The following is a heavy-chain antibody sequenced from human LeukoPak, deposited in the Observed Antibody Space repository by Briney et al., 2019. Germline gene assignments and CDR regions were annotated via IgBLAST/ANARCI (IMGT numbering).Heavy chain of an antibody. CDR2: ISFDETKE. CDR3: VNSNFDP. CDR1: GFTFSSYG. J-gene: IGHJ5*02. V-gene: IGHV3-30*02. Sequence: GGSLRFSCATSGFTFSSYGMHWVRQAPGKGLEWMAFISFDETKEYYGDSVKGRFTISRDNSKNTLHLQMNSLRGEDTAMYYCVNSNFDPWGQGTLVTVSS.